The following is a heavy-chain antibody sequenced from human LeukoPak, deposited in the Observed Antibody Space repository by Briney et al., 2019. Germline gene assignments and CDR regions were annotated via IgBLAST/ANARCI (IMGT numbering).Heavy chain of an antibody. D-gene: IGHD5-24*01. CDR3: ARGPDGYNFQY. V-gene: IGHV4-38-2*01. CDR1: GYSISSGYD. J-gene: IGHJ4*02. CDR2: ISHSGST. Sequence: PSETLSLTCVVSGYSISSGYDWGWIRQPPGKGLEWIGSISHSGSTHYNPSLKSRVTISVDTSKNQFSLKLSSVTAADTAVYYCARGPDGYNFQYWGQGTLVTVSS.